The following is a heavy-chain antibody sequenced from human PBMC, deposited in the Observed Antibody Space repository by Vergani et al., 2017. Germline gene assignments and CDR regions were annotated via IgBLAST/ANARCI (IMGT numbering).Heavy chain of an antibody. V-gene: IGHV4-59*08. CDR3: ARQGYCSGGSCRTAPPYYFDY. Sequence: QVQLQESGPGLVKPSETLSLTCTVSGGSISSYYWSWIRQPPGKGLEWIGYIYYSGSTNYNPSLKSRVTISVDTSKNQFSLNLSSVTAADTAVYYCARQGYCSGGSCRTAPPYYFDYWGQGTLVTVSS. J-gene: IGHJ4*02. CDR1: GGSISSYY. CDR2: IYYSGST. D-gene: IGHD2-15*01.